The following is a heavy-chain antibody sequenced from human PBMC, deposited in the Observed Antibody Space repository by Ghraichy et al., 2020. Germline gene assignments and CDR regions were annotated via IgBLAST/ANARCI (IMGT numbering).Heavy chain of an antibody. D-gene: IGHD2-2*01. CDR3: ASHAAILRYGMDA. V-gene: IGHV4-59*11. CDR2: VDYRGST. Sequence: GSLSLTCTVSGGSISSHYWSWIRQPPGKGLEWIGYVDYRGSTNYNPSLKSRVTISGDTSKNQFSLKLSSVTAADTAVYYCASHAAILRYGMDARGQGTTVTGSS. CDR1: GGSISSHY. J-gene: IGHJ6*02.